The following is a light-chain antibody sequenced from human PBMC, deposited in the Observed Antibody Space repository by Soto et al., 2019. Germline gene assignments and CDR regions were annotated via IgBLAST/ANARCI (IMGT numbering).Light chain of an antibody. Sequence: DVHMTPSPSSLSASVGDSVTITCRASNRILPYVKWYQQKPGKPPKLLLSAATNLADGVPSRFGGSGSGTDLTLSISSHLHPEDAAYYCHLKASSFRWTFGLGTKVDI. V-gene: IGKV1-39*01. CDR1: NRILPY. J-gene: IGKJ1*01. CDR2: AAT. CDR3: HLKASSFRWT.